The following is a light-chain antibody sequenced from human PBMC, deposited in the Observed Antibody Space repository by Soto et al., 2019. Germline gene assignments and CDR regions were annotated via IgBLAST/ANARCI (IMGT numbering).Light chain of an antibody. CDR1: QSVSSN. J-gene: IGKJ5*01. CDR3: QQYNIWPLP. V-gene: IGKV3-15*01. Sequence: EIVMTQSPDTLSVSPGERATLSCRASQSVSSNLAWYQQKPGQAPRLLIYGASTRATGITARFSGSGSGKEFTFIFIILQSEDFAVYYCQQYNIWPLPFCQGIRLEIK. CDR2: GAS.